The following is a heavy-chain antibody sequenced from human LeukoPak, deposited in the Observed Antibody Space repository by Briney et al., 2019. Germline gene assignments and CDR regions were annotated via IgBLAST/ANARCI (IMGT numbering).Heavy chain of an antibody. D-gene: IGHD2-2*01. J-gene: IGHJ4*02. CDR2: IDYSGST. CDR1: GGSISSYY. CDR3: ARKRRGCCSSTSCYEEDDY. V-gene: IGHV4-59*01. Sequence: SETLSLTCTVSGGSISSYYWSWIRQPPGKGLEWIGYIDYSGSTNYNPSLKSRVTISVDTSKNQFSLKLSSVTAADTAVYYCARKRRGCCSSTSCYEEDDYWGQGTLVTVSS.